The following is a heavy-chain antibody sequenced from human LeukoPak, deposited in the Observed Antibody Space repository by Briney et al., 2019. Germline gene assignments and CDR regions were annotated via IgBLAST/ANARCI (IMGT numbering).Heavy chain of an antibody. CDR3: ARERGYSGYAYDY. CDR1: GFSFSSNI. V-gene: IGHV3-48*02. CDR2: ISSSSRTI. J-gene: IGHJ4*02. D-gene: IGHD5-12*01. Sequence: GGSLRLSCEVSGFSFSSNIMNCVRQARGKWLEWVSYISSSSRTIYYADSVKGRFTISRDNTKNSLYLKMNSLRDEDTAVYYCARERGYSGYAYDYWGQGTPVTVSS.